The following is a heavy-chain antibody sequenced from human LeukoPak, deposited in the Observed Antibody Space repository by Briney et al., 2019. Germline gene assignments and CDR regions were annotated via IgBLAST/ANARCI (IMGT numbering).Heavy chain of an antibody. CDR2: ISSSSSTI. J-gene: IGHJ2*01. V-gene: IGHV3-48*02. Sequence: GGSLRLSCAASGFTFSNAWMSWVRQAPGKGLEWVSYISSSSSTIYCADSVKGRFTISRDNAKNSLYLQMSSLRDEDTAVYYCAKNNDYGGSYWYFDLWGRGTLVTVSS. CDR1: GFTFSNAW. D-gene: IGHD4-23*01. CDR3: AKNNDYGGSYWYFDL.